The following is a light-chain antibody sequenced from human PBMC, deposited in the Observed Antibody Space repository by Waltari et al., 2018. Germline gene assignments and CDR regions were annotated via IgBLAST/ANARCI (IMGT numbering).Light chain of an antibody. CDR1: SGDVGDYKY. Sequence: QSALTQPASVSGSPGQSITISCIGTSGDVGDYKYVSWYQQHPGIAPKLIIYDVTKRPSGISSRFSGSKAGTTASLTISGLQAEDEADEYCSSFTTNSVVVFGGGTKVTVL. CDR2: DVT. CDR3: SSFTTNSVVV. J-gene: IGLJ3*02. V-gene: IGLV2-14*01.